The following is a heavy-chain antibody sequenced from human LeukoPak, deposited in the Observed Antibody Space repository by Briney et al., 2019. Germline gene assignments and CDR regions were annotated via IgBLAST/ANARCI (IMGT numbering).Heavy chain of an antibody. Sequence: PGGSLRLSCAASGFTFSSYAMTWVRQAPGKGLEWVSYISSSGTTIYCADSVKGRFTISRDNAKNSLYLQMNSLRGEDTAVYYCARIITVGGTDWFDPWGQGTLVTVSS. J-gene: IGHJ5*02. D-gene: IGHD3-10*01. CDR2: ISSSGTTI. V-gene: IGHV3-48*04. CDR1: GFTFSSYA. CDR3: ARIITVGGTDWFDP.